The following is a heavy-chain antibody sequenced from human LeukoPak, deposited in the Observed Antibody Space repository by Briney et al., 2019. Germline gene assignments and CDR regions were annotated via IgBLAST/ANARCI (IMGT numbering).Heavy chain of an antibody. V-gene: IGHV4-59*01. CDR3: AGNDWYFDL. CDR1: GGSISSYY. J-gene: IGHJ2*01. Sequence: SETLSLTCTVSGGSISSYYWSWIRQPPGKGLEWIGYIYYSGSTNYNPSLKSRVTISVDTSKNQFSLKLSSVTAADTAVYYCAGNDWYFDLWGRATLVTVSS. CDR2: IYYSGST.